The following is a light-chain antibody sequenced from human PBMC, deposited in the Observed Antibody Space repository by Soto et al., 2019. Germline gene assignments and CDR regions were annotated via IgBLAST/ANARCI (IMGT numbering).Light chain of an antibody. CDR2: NTR. Sequence: QVVVTQEPSLTVSPGGTVTLTCASSTGAVTSGYYPNWFQQKPGQAPRALIYNTRNEHSWTPARFSGSLLGGKAALTLSGAQPEDEAEYYCLLYYGGAYVFGAGTKVTVL. CDR1: TGAVTSGYY. J-gene: IGLJ1*01. V-gene: IGLV7-43*01. CDR3: LLYYGGAYV.